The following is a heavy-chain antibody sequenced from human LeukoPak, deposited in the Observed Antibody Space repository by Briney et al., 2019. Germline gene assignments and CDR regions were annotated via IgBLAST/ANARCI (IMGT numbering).Heavy chain of an antibody. CDR2: INTNTGNP. Sequence: ASVKVSCKASGYTFTNYTLNWVRQAPGQGLEWMGWINTNTGNPTHAQGFTGRFVFSLDTSVSTAYLQISSLKAEDTAVYYCARGYYDIRYWGQGTLVTVSS. V-gene: IGHV7-4-1*02. D-gene: IGHD3-22*01. CDR3: ARGYYDIRY. CDR1: GYTFTNYT. J-gene: IGHJ4*02.